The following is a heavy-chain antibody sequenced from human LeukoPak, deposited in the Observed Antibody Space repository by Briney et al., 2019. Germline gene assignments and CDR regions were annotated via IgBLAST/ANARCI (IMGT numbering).Heavy chain of an antibody. CDR3: ARPSGKIAVAGPFDY. Sequence: SETLSLTCTVSGGSISSYYWNWIRQPAGKGLEWIGRIYTSGSTNYNPSLKSRVTMSVDTSKSQFSLKLSSVTAADTAVYYCARPSGKIAVAGPFDYWGQGTLVTVSS. V-gene: IGHV4-4*07. CDR2: IYTSGST. J-gene: IGHJ4*02. CDR1: GGSISSYY. D-gene: IGHD6-19*01.